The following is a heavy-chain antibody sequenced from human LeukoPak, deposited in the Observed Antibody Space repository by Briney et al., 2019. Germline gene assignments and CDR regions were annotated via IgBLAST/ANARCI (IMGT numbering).Heavy chain of an antibody. V-gene: IGHV3-30*02. CDR1: GFTFSSYW. J-gene: IGHJ4*02. Sequence: GGSLRLSCAASGFTFSSYWMHWVRQAPGKGLEWVAFIRHDGSKKYYADSVKGRFTISRDDSKNTLYLQMNGLRAEDTAIYYCAKGGEAEADYWGQGTLVTVSS. CDR2: IRHDGSKK. CDR3: AKGGEAEADY. D-gene: IGHD3-10*01.